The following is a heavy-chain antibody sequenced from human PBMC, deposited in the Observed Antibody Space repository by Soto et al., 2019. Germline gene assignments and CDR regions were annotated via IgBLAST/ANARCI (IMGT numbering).Heavy chain of an antibody. J-gene: IGHJ2*01. V-gene: IGHV3-30*18. CDR1: GFTFSNYG. CDR2: VGNDGKTK. CDR3: AKEFREVSGHWFFDL. Sequence: GWSLRLSCAASGFTFSNYGIHLVRQAPGKGMEWVAVVGNDGKTKFYADSVKGRFTISRDNSKNTLYLQMDSLRDDDTAIYYRAKEFREVSGHWFFDLWGSGTLVTVS.